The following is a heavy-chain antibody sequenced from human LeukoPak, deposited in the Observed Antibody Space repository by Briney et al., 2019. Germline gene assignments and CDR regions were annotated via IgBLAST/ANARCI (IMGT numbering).Heavy chain of an antibody. Sequence: GAPVKVSCKASGYTFTTYGISWVRQAPGQGLEWMGWVSTYNGNTNYAQKLQGRVTMTTDTSTSTVYMELRSLRSDDTAVYYCARGVRDGYDIGVYWGQGTLVTVSS. CDR2: VSTYNGNT. CDR1: GYTFTTYG. CDR3: ARGVRDGYDIGVY. J-gene: IGHJ4*02. D-gene: IGHD5-12*01. V-gene: IGHV1-18*01.